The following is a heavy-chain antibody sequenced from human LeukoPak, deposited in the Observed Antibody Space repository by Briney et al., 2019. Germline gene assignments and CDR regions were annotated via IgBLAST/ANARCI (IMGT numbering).Heavy chain of an antibody. CDR3: AKDSPDRITMASYGMDV. CDR1: GFPFSIYG. D-gene: IGHD3-10*01. J-gene: IGHJ6*02. V-gene: IGHV3-30*18. CDR2: ISYDGSNK. Sequence: GGSLRLSCAASGFPFSIYGMHWVRQAPGKGLEWVAVISYDGSNKYYADSVKGRFTISRDNSKNTLYLQMNSVRPEDTAVYYCAKDSPDRITMASYGMDVWGQGTTVTVSS.